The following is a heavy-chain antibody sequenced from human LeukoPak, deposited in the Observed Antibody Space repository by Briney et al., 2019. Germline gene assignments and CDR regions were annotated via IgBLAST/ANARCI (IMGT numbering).Heavy chain of an antibody. J-gene: IGHJ6*02. Sequence: ASVTVSCKASGYTFTSYYMHWVRQAPGQGLEWMGIINPSGGSTSYAQKFQGRVTMTRDTSTSTVYMELSSLRSEDTAVYYCASPYCSSSTSCDRYGMDVWGQGTTVTVSS. V-gene: IGHV1-46*01. CDR3: ASPYCSSSTSCDRYGMDV. D-gene: IGHD2-2*01. CDR1: GYTFTSYY. CDR2: INPSGGST.